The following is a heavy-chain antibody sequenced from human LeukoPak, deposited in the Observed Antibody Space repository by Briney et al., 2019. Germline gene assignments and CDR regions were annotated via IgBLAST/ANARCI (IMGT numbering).Heavy chain of an antibody. J-gene: IGHJ4*02. CDR3: ARDEAADYFDY. CDR2: ISAYNGNT. Sequence: ASVKVSCKVSGYTLTELSMHWVRQAPGQGLEWMGWISAYNGNTNYAQKLQGRVTMTTDTSTSTAYMELRSLRSDDTAVYYCARDEAADYFDYWGQGTLVTVSS. CDR1: GYTLTELS. V-gene: IGHV1-18*01.